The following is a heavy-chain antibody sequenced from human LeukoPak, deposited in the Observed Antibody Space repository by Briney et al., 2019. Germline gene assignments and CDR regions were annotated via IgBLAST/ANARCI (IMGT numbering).Heavy chain of an antibody. CDR1: GFTFSSYW. Sequence: PGGSLRLSCAASGFTFSSYWMSWVRQAPGKGLEWVANIKQDGSEKYYVDSVKGRFTISRDNAKNSLYLQMNSLRAEDTAVYYCARGDYDFWGGYYRYYFDYWGQGTLVTVSS. J-gene: IGHJ4*02. D-gene: IGHD3-3*01. CDR2: IKQDGSEK. V-gene: IGHV3-7*01. CDR3: ARGDYDFWGGYYRYYFDY.